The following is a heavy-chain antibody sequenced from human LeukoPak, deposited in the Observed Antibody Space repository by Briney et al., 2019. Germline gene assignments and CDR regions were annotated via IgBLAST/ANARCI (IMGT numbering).Heavy chain of an antibody. J-gene: IGHJ6*03. V-gene: IGHV3-23*01. D-gene: IGHD3-9*01. CDR3: AKPRYSYYYYMDV. CDR1: GFTFNTFG. CDR2: ISGSGDSA. Sequence: PGGTLRLSCAASGFTFNTFGMSWVRQAPGKGLEWVSGISGSGDSAYYADSVKGRFTISRDNSKNTLCLQMNSLRAEDTAVYYCAKPRYSYYYYMDVWGKGTTVTISS.